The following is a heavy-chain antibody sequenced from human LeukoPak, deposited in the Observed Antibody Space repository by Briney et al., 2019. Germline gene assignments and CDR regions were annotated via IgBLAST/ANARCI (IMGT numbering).Heavy chain of an antibody. CDR2: FDPEDGET. CDR3: ATGRFSSSPYYYYYYMDV. CDR1: GYTFTGYY. V-gene: IGHV1-24*01. Sequence: GASVKVSCKVSGYTFTGYYVHWVRRADGQGLEWMGGFDPEDGETIYAQKFQGRVTMTEDTSTDTAYMELSSLRSEDTAVYYCATGRFSSSPYYYYYYMDVWGKGTTVTVSS. J-gene: IGHJ6*03. D-gene: IGHD6-13*01.